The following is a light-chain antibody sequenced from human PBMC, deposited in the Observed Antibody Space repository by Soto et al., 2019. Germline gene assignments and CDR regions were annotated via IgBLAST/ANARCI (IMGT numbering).Light chain of an antibody. V-gene: IGKV1-39*01. J-gene: IGKJ1*01. CDR3: QQSYSTPRT. CDR1: QSIISY. CDR2: AAS. Sequence: DIQMTQSPSSLSASVGDRVTITFRASQSIISYLNWYQQKPGKAPKLLIYAASSLQSGVPSRFSGSGSGTDFTLTISSLHPEDFATYYCQQSYSTPRTFGQGTKVDIK.